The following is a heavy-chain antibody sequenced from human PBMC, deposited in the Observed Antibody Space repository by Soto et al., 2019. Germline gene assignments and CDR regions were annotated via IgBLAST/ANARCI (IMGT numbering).Heavy chain of an antibody. CDR3: ARAEFDDYVWGSYRLNWFDP. CDR2: IYYSGST. J-gene: IGHJ5*02. V-gene: IGHV4-30-4*01. CDR1: GGSISSGDYY. D-gene: IGHD3-16*02. Sequence: QVQLQESGPGLVKPSQTLSLTCTVSGGSISSGDYYWSWIRQPPGKGLEWIGYIYYSGSTYYNPSLKSRVTISVDTSKNQFSLKLSSVTAADTAVYYCARAEFDDYVWGSYRLNWFDPWGQGTLVTVSS.